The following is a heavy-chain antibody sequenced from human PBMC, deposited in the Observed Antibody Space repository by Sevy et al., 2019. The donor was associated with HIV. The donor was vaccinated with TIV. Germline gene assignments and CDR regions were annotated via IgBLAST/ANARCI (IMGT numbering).Heavy chain of an antibody. V-gene: IGHV3-9*01. J-gene: IGHJ6*02. Sequence: GGSLRLSCSASGFTFDGYAMHWVRPVPGKGLEWVSGIRWNSRNICYADSVKGRFTISRDNANHILYLEMNSLRHEDTASYYCAKDINRGCDGLSCYPYYYYFYGLDAWGQGTTVTVSS. CDR1: GFTFDGYA. CDR3: AKDINRGCDGLSCYPYYYYFYGLDA. CDR2: IRWNSRNI. D-gene: IGHD2-2*01.